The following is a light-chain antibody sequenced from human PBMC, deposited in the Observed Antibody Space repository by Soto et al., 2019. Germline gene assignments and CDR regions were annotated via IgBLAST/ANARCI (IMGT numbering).Light chain of an antibody. Sequence: VLTPALATLSVSLVEIATLSCMASQNVSSYLAWYQQKPGQAPRLLIYDASNRATGIPARFSGSGSGTDFTLTISSLEPEDFAVYYCQQRSNWSITFGQGTRLEIK. V-gene: IGKV3-11*01. CDR2: DAS. J-gene: IGKJ5*01. CDR1: QNVSSY. CDR3: QQRSNWSIT.